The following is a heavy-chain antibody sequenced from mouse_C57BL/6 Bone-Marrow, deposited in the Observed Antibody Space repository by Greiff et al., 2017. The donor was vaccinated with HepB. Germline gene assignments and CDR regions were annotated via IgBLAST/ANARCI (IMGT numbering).Heavy chain of an antibody. D-gene: IGHD1-1*01. CDR3: ARVPYGSSYDWYFDV. V-gene: IGHV2-2*01. Sequence: QVHVKQSGPGLVQPSQSLSITCTVSGFSLTSYGVHWVRQSPGKGLEWLGVIWSGGSTDYNAAFISRLSISKDNSKSQVFFKMNSLQADDTAIYYCARVPYGSSYDWYFDVWGTGTTVTVSS. J-gene: IGHJ1*03. CDR1: GFSLTSYG. CDR2: IWSGGST.